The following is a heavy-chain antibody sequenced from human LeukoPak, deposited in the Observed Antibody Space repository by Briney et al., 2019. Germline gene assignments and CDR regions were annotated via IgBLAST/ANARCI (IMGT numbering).Heavy chain of an antibody. CDR3: AKAWGILSVGIDY. CDR1: GFTFRSYW. Sequence: PGGSLRLSCAASGFTFRSYWMSWVRQAPGKGLEWVANINQGGSVQYYIDSVKGRFTISRDDAKNSLYVQMNSLRDEDAAGYYCAKAWGILSVGIDYWGQGTLVTVSS. V-gene: IGHV3-7*01. J-gene: IGHJ4*02. CDR2: INQGGSVQ. D-gene: IGHD3-16*01.